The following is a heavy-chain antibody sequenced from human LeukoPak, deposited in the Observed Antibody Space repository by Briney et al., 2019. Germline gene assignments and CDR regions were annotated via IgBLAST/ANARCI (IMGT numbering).Heavy chain of an antibody. J-gene: IGHJ4*02. V-gene: IGHV4-38-2*01. CDR1: GGSFSGYY. D-gene: IGHD3-22*01. Sequence: SETLSLTCAVYGGSFSGYYWGWIRQPPGKGLEWIGSIYHSGSTYYNPSLKSRVTISVDTSKNQFSLKLSSVTAADTAVYYCARAVVYYYDSSGYYGYFDYWGQGTLVTVSS. CDR3: ARAVVYYYDSSGYYGYFDY. CDR2: IYHSGST.